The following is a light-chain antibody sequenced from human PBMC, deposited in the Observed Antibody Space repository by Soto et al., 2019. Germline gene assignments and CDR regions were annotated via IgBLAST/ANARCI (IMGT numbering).Light chain of an antibody. CDR3: QQYGSSYPWT. J-gene: IGKJ1*01. V-gene: IGKV3-20*01. CDR1: QGVSSNY. CDR2: GAS. Sequence: EIVLTQSPGTLSLSPGERATLSCRASQGVSSNYLAWYQQKPGQAPRLLIYGASSRATGIPDRLSGSGSGTDFTLTIRRLEPEDFAVYYCQQYGSSYPWTFGQGTKVDIK.